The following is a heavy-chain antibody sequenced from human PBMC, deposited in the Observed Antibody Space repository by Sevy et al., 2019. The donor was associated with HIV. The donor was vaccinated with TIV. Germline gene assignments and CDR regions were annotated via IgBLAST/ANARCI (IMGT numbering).Heavy chain of an antibody. V-gene: IGHV3-23*01. D-gene: IGHD3-3*01. CDR2: ISGSGGST. J-gene: IGHJ4*02. CDR1: GFTFSSYA. CDR3: PKAPPEGDVFWSDYYVRHSPGLYLDY. Sequence: GGSLRLSCAASGFTFSSYAMRWVRQAPGKGLEWVSAISGSGGSTYYADSVKGRFTISRDNSKKTLYLQMNSLRAEDTAVYYCPKAPPEGDVFWSDYYVRHSPGLYLDYCLQGTLVTVSS.